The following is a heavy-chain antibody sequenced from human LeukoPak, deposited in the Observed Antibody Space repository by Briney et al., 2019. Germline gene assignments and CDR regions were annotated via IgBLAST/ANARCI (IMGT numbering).Heavy chain of an antibody. Sequence: SQTLSLTCTVSGGSISSGSYYWSWIRQPAGKGLEWIGRIYTSGSTNYNPSLKSRVTISVDTSKNQFSLKLSSVTAADTAVYYCARGRITMVRGVKEGFDPWGQGTLVTVSS. CDR2: IYTSGST. D-gene: IGHD3-10*01. CDR1: GGSISSGSYY. J-gene: IGHJ5*02. V-gene: IGHV4-61*02. CDR3: ARGRITMVRGVKEGFDP.